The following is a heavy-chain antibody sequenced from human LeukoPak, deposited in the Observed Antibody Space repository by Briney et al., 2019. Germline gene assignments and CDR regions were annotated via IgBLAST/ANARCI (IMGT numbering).Heavy chain of an antibody. CDR3: ARGFKYGFDH. CDR1: GDSVSSNSVA. Sequence: SQTLSLTCAISGDSVSSNSVARNWIRQSPSRGLEWLGRTYYRSKWYNDYAVSVQSRITINPDTSKNQFSLQLNSVTPEDTAVYYCARGFKYGFDHWGQGALVTVSS. CDR2: TYYRSKWYN. V-gene: IGHV6-1*01. J-gene: IGHJ4*02. D-gene: IGHD2-8*01.